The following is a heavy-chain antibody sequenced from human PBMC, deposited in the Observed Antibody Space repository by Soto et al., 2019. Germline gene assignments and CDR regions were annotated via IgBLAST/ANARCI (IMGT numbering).Heavy chain of an antibody. CDR2: VYSGGST. V-gene: IGHV3-53*02. CDR3: ARGSYCGGGCYGAAFDI. Sequence: EVQLVETGGGLIQPGGSLRLSCAASGLTVSSSYMSWVRQAPGKGLEWVSIVYSGGSTYYADSVKGRFTISRDSSKNTLYLQMNSLRAEDTAVYYCARGSYCGGGCYGAAFDIWGQGRMVTVSS. CDR1: GLTVSSSY. J-gene: IGHJ3*02. D-gene: IGHD2-21*02.